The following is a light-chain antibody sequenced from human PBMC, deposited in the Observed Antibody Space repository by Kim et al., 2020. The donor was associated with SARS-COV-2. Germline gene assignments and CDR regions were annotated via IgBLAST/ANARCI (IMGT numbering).Light chain of an antibody. CDR1: QSVSTT. Sequence: VSPGERATLSCRASQSVSTTLAWYQQKPGQAPRLLIYGVSTRATGIPARFSGSGSGTEFTLTISSLQSEDFAVYYCQQHNDWPLTFGGGTKVDIK. V-gene: IGKV3-15*01. CDR3: QQHNDWPLT. CDR2: GVS. J-gene: IGKJ4*01.